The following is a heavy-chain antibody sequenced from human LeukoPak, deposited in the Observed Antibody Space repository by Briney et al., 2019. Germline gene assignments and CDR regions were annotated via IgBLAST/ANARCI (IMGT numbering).Heavy chain of an antibody. D-gene: IGHD4-17*01. CDR2: ISGSGGDT. Sequence: GGSLRLSCAASGFPFSTYAMSWVRQAPGEGLEWGSVISGSGGDTYYADSVKGRFTISGDNSKNTVYLQMNSLRADDTALYYCAKGGVYGDYYFDYWGQGTLVSVSS. V-gene: IGHV3-23*01. J-gene: IGHJ4*02. CDR1: GFPFSTYA. CDR3: AKGGVYGDYYFDY.